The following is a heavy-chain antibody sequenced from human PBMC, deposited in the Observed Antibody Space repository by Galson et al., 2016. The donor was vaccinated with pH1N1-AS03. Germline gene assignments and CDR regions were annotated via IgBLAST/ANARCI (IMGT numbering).Heavy chain of an antibody. D-gene: IGHD3-10*01. CDR1: GFTFSSHD. V-gene: IGHV3-13*01. CDR3: ARGKEGYFYGMDG. Sequence: SLRLSCAGAGFTFSSHDMYWVRQPPGKGLEWVSASGTAGDTYYAGSVKGRFTISRENAKNSLYLQMNSLRAGDTAVYYCARGKEGYFYGMDGWGQVTTVTVSS. CDR2: SGTAGDT. J-gene: IGHJ6*02.